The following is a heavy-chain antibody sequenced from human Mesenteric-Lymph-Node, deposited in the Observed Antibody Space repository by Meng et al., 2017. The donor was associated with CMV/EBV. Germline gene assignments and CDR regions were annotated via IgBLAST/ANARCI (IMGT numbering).Heavy chain of an antibody. Sequence: STVSVRSGSSGCYCWRWTRQNPGKGLEWIDNSYYSGNTYYLPSLKSRVTISVDTSKTLYPLKLSSVTAADTAVYYCARGAQLRYFDHWGQGTLVTVSS. V-gene: IGHV4-31*03. J-gene: IGHJ4*02. D-gene: IGHD3-9*01. CDR2: SYYSGNT. CDR3: ARGAQLRYFDH. CDR1: VRSGSSGCYC.